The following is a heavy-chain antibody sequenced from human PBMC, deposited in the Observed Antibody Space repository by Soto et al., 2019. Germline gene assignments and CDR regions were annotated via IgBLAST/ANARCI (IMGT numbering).Heavy chain of an antibody. V-gene: IGHV3-30-3*01. CDR3: AKARYWTYLSHSLDY. D-gene: IGHD1-7*01. J-gene: IGHJ4*02. Sequence: QVQLVESGGGVVQPGRSLRLSCAASGFIFSTYAIHWVRQAPGKGLEWVAVISYDGSNKYDADSVKGQFTISRDNYKNTLYLQMNRLRTEDTAVYYCAKARYWTYLSHSLDYWGQGTLVTVSS. CDR1: GFIFSTYA. CDR2: ISYDGSNK.